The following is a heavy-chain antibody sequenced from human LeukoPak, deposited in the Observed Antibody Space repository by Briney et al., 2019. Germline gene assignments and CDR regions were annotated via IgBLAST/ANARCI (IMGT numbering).Heavy chain of an antibody. CDR1: GYTFTGYY. CDR2: INPNSGGT. CDR3: ARGLGRTAMVTRGGVRFDY. V-gene: IGHV1-2*02. Sequence: ASVKVSCKASGYTFTGYYMHWVRQAPGQGLEWMGWINPNSGGTNYAQKFQGRVTMTRDTSISTAYMELSSLKSEDTAVYYCARGLGRTAMVTRGGVRFDYWGQGTLVTVSS. D-gene: IGHD5-18*01. J-gene: IGHJ4*02.